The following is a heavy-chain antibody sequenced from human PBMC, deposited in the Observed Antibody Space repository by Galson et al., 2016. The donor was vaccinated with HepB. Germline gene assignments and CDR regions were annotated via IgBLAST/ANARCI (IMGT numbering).Heavy chain of an antibody. Sequence: SLRLSCAASGFSFSTYWMTWVRQAPGKGLEWVANIKPDGSEKSYVDSVEGRFTISRDNAQNSLSLQMNSLRDEDTAVYYCAALDHGRDVWGQGTTVTVSS. CDR1: GFSFSTYW. D-gene: IGHD3/OR15-3a*01. V-gene: IGHV3-7*01. CDR3: AALDHGRDV. J-gene: IGHJ6*02. CDR2: IKPDGSEK.